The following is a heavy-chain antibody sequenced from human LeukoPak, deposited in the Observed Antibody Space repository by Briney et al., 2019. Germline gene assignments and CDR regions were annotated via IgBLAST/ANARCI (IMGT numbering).Heavy chain of an antibody. CDR2: IYSGGST. D-gene: IGHD1-26*01. CDR3: ARGFIGFSFDY. V-gene: IGHV3-66*01. Sequence: GGSLRLSCAASGFTVSSSYMSWVRQAPGKGLEWVSVIYSGGSTYYADSVKGRFTISRDNSKNTLYLQMNSLRAEDTAVYYCARGFIGFSFDYWGQGTLVTVSS. J-gene: IGHJ4*02. CDR1: GFTVSSSY.